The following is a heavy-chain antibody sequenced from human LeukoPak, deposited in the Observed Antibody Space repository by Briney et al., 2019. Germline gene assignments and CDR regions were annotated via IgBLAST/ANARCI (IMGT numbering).Heavy chain of an antibody. Sequence: ASVKVSCKASGGSFRNYGITWVRQAPGQRLEWMGWINPNSGGTNYAQKFQGRVTMTRDTSISTAYMELSRLRSDDTAVYYCARDPGGVDYYYMDVWGKGTTVTVSS. D-gene: IGHD2-8*01. CDR1: GGSFRNYG. CDR2: INPNSGGT. J-gene: IGHJ6*03. V-gene: IGHV1-2*02. CDR3: ARDPGGVDYYYMDV.